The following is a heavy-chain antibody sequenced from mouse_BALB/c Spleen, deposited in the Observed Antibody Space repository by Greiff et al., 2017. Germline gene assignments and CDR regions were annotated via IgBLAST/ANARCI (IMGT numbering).Heavy chain of an antibody. CDR2: INPSNGGT. V-gene: IGHV1S81*02. CDR1: GYTFTSYY. D-gene: IGHD2-10*02. Sequence: VKLMESGAELVKPGASVKLSCKASGYTFTSYYMYWVKQRPGQGLEWIGEINPSNGGTNFNEKFKSKATLTVDKSSSTAYMQLSSLTSEDSAVYYCTREVSDYWGQGTSVTVSS. CDR3: TREVSDY. J-gene: IGHJ4*01.